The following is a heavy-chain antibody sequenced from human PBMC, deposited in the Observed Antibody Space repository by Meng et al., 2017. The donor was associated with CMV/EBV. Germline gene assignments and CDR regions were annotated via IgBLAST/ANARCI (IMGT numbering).Heavy chain of an antibody. CDR2: IRYDGNNK. CDR3: AKAGGYNWNDEAFDI. Sequence: GGSLKISCAASGFTFSSYGMHWVRQAPGKGLEWVAFIRYDGNNKYYADSVKGRFTISRDNSKNTLNLQMNSLRAEETAVFYCAKAGGYNWNDEAFDIWGQGTMVTVSS. V-gene: IGHV3-30*02. J-gene: IGHJ3*02. D-gene: IGHD1-1*01. CDR1: GFTFSSYG.